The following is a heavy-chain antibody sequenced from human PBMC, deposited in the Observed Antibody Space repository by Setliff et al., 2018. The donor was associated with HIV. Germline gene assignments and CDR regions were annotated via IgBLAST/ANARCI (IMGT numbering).Heavy chain of an antibody. J-gene: IGHJ5*02. Sequence: GESLRLSCAASGFTFTTYWMHWVRQVPGKGLVWVSRINSDGSSIGYADSVKGRFTISRDNVNNAVYLQMNSLRAEDTAIYYCANIRLGSWGQGTLVTVSS. CDR2: INSDGSSI. CDR1: GFTFTTYW. CDR3: ANIRLGS. D-gene: IGHD2-2*02. V-gene: IGHV3-74*01.